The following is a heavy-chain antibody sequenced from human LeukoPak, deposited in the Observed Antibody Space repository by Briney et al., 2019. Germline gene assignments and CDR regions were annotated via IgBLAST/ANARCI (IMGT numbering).Heavy chain of an antibody. CDR1: GYTFTSYG. CDR2: ISAYNGNT. D-gene: IGHD3-3*01. J-gene: IGHJ6*02. CDR3: ARDPPQLRFLEWLRTYGMDV. V-gene: IGHV1-18*01. Sequence: ASVTVSCKASGYTFTSYGIGWVRQAPGQGLEWLGWISAYNGNTNYAQKLQGRVTMTTDTSTSTAYMELRSLRSDDTAVYYCARDPPQLRFLEWLRTYGMDVWGQGTTVTVSS.